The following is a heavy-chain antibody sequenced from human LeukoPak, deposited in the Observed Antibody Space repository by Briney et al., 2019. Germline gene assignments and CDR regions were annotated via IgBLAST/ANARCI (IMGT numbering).Heavy chain of an antibody. CDR3: ARVRVLPSWELVDY. V-gene: IGHV3-21*01. D-gene: IGHD3-10*01. CDR2: ISSSSSYI. CDR1: GFTFSIYS. Sequence: PGGSLRLSCAACGFTFSIYSMNWVRQAPGKGLEWVSSISSSSSYIYYADSVKGRFTISRDNAKNSLYLQMNSLRAEDTAVYYCARVRVLPSWELVDYRGQGTLVTVSS. J-gene: IGHJ4*02.